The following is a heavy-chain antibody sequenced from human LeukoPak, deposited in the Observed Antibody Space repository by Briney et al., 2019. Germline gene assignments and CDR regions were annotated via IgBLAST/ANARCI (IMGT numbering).Heavy chain of an antibody. Sequence: GGSLRLSCAASGFTFSSYSMNSVRQAPGKGLEWVSSISSSSSYIYYADSVKGRFTIFRDNAKSSLYLQMNSLRAEDTAVYYCARGNYYYDSSGYYSNGIDYWGQGTLVTVSS. CDR2: ISSSSSYI. J-gene: IGHJ4*02. D-gene: IGHD3-22*01. V-gene: IGHV3-21*01. CDR1: GFTFSSYS. CDR3: ARGNYYYDSSGYYSNGIDY.